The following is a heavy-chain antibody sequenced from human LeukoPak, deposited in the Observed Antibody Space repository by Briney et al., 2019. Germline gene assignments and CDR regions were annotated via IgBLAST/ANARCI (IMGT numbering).Heavy chain of an antibody. CDR1: GFTFSSYA. CDR2: MSSGSRYI. V-gene: IGHV3-21*01. Sequence: GGSLRLSCAASGFTFSSYAMTWVRQAPGKGLGWVSSMSSGSRYIYYADSVRGRFTISRDNAKNSLYLLMNSLRAEGTAVYYCTRDRPTGASRVFVVQWGQGTLVTVSS. D-gene: IGHD3-3*01. CDR3: TRDRPTGASRVFVVQ. J-gene: IGHJ4*02.